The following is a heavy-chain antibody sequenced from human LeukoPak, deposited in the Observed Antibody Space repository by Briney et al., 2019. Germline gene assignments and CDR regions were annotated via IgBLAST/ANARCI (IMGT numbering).Heavy chain of an antibody. CDR1: GGSFSSGSYY. CDR2: IYYSGST. V-gene: IGHV4-31*03. J-gene: IGHJ6*02. D-gene: IGHD3-10*01. CDR3: ARDPYYGSGSYLNPLYYYYGMDV. Sequence: SETLSLTCTVSGGSFSSGSYYWSWIRQHPGKGLEWIGYIYYSGSTYYNPSLKSRVTISVDTSKNQFSLKLSSVTAADTAVYYCARDPYYGSGSYLNPLYYYYGMDVWGQGTTVTVSS.